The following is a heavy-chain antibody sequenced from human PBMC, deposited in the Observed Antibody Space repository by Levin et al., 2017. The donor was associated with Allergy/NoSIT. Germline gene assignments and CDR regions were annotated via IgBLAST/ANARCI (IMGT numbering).Heavy chain of an antibody. CDR3: AWELGAISYYSYYGMDV. CDR1: GFTFSSYS. Sequence: GESLKISCAASGFTFSSYSMNWVRQAPGKGLEWVSYINSGSTYITYADSVKGRFTISRDNAKNSLYLQMNSLRAEDTAIYYCAWELGAISYYSYYGMDVWGQGTTVTVSS. D-gene: IGHD1-26*01. V-gene: IGHV3-21*01. CDR2: INSGSTYI. J-gene: IGHJ6*02.